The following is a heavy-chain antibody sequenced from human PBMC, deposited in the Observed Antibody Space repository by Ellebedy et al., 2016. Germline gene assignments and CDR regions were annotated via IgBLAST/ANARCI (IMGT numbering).Heavy chain of an antibody. V-gene: IGHV1-18*01. J-gene: IGHJ4*02. CDR3: ARNSHDGVRTSEAHYHP. CDR2: ISTSNGDT. D-gene: IGHD4/OR15-4a*01. Sequence: ASVKVSCXASGYTFTSSGIAWVRQAPGQGLEWMGWISTSNGDTNYAQKLQGRVTMTTDPSTSTAYMELRSLRSDDTAVYYCARNSHDGVRTSEAHYHPWGQGTLVTVS. CDR1: GYTFTSSG.